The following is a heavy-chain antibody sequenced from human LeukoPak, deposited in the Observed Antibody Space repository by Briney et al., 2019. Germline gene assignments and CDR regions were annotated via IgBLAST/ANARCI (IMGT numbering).Heavy chain of an antibody. V-gene: IGHV3-7*01. CDR2: IQPDGSQG. Sequence: GGSLRLSCVASRFTFGSYWMTWVRQAPGKGLEWVANIQPDGSQGLYVDSVKGRFIISRDNAKKSLYLQMNSLRAEDTAVYYCTRDPLYGALDSWGQGTLVTVSS. CDR3: TRDPLYGALDS. D-gene: IGHD4-17*01. J-gene: IGHJ4*02. CDR1: RFTFGSYW.